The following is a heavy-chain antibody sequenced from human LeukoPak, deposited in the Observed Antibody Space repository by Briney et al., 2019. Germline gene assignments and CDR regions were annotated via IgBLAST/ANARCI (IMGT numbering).Heavy chain of an antibody. CDR3: ARDLVVPGIAARYYFDY. CDR1: GYTFTYYY. V-gene: IGHV1-2*02. J-gene: IGHJ4*02. Sequence: ASVKVSCKVSGYTFTYYYIHWVRQAPGQGLEWMGWINPNSGGTNYAQKFQGRVTMTRDTSISTAYMELSRLRSDDTAVYYCARDLVVPGIAARYYFDYWGQGTLVTVSS. CDR2: INPNSGGT. D-gene: IGHD6-13*01.